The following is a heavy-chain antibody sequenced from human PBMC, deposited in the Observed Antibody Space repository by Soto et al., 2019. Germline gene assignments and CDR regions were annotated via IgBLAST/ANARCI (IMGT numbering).Heavy chain of an antibody. V-gene: IGHV4-31*03. CDR3: ARASSSSSAADY. J-gene: IGHJ4*02. D-gene: IGHD6-6*01. CDR1: GESINSGGYY. CDR2: IYDSESA. Sequence: SETLSLTCSVSGESINSGGYYWSWIRHHPGKGLEWIGYIYDSESAYYNPSLKSRVTISMDTSKNHLAMRLSSVTAADTAVYYCARASSSSSAADYWGQGTQVTVSS.